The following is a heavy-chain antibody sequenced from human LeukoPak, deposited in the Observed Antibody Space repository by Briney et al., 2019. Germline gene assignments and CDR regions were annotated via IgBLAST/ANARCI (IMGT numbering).Heavy chain of an antibody. CDR3: AKDGRDHYVSGSYYRGVPALDY. Sequence: GGSLRLSCAASGFIFSSYGMHWVRQAPGKGLEWVAFIRYDGSIKYYADSVKGRFTISRDNSKNTLFLQMNSLRVEDTAVYYCAKDGRDHYVSGSYYRGVPALDYWGQGTLVTVSS. J-gene: IGHJ4*02. CDR1: GFIFSSYG. D-gene: IGHD3-10*01. V-gene: IGHV3-30*02. CDR2: IRYDGSIK.